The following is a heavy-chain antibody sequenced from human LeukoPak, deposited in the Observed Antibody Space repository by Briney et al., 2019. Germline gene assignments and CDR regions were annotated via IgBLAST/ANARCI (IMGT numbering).Heavy chain of an antibody. Sequence: ASVKVSCKVSGYTLTELSMHWVRQAPGKGLEWMGGFDPEDGETIYAQKFQGRVTMTEDTSTDTAYMELSSLRSEDTAVYYCARDQDYYDSSGYKWGYYYYYMDVWGKGTTVTVSS. J-gene: IGHJ6*03. V-gene: IGHV1-24*01. CDR2: FDPEDGET. CDR1: GYTLTELS. CDR3: ARDQDYYDSSGYKWGYYYYYMDV. D-gene: IGHD3-22*01.